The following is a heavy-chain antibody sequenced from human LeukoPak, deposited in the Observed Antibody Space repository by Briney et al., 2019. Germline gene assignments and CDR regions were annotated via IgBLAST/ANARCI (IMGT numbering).Heavy chain of an antibody. J-gene: IGHJ6*02. V-gene: IGHV3-33*01. CDR1: GFTFSSYG. CDR3: ASSLSGSYYYGMDV. CDR2: IWYDGSNK. Sequence: GGSLRLSCAASGFTFSSYGMHWVRQAPGKGLEWVAVIWYDGSNKYYADSVKGRFTISRDNSKNTLYLQMNSLRAEDTAVYYCASSLSGSYYYGMDVWGQGTTVTVSS.